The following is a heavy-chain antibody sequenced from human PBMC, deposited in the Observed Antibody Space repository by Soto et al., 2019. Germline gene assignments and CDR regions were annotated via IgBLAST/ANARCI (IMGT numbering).Heavy chain of an antibody. Sequence: SETLSLTCAVYGGSFSGYYWSWIRQPPGKGLEWIGEINHSGSTNYNPSLKSRVTISVDTSKNQFSLKLSSVTAADTAVYYCARGLRLLDIVVVPAAAWFDPWGQGTMVTVYS. J-gene: IGHJ5*02. CDR1: GGSFSGYY. CDR2: INHSGST. CDR3: ARGLRLLDIVVVPAAAWFDP. V-gene: IGHV4-34*01. D-gene: IGHD2-2*03.